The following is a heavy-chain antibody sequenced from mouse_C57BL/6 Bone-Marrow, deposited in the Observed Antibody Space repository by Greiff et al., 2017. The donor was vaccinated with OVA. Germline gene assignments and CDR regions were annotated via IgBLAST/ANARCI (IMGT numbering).Heavy chain of an antibody. CDR2: IDPSDSYT. CDR3: ARDYDYDGFAY. D-gene: IGHD2-4*01. J-gene: IGHJ3*01. V-gene: IGHV1-50*01. CDR1: GYTFTSYW. Sequence: QVQLQQPGAELVKPGASVKLSCKASGYTFTSYWMQWVKQRPGQGLEWIGEIDPSDSYTNYNQKFKGKATLTVDTSSSTAYMQLSSLTSEDSAVYDCARDYDYDGFAYWGQGTLVTVSA.